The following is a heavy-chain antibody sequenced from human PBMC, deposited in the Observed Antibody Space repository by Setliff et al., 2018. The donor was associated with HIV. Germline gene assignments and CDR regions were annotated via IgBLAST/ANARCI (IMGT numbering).Heavy chain of an antibody. J-gene: IGHJ4*02. Sequence: SETLSLTCTVSGDFISSDYYWGWIRQPPGKGLEWIGSIYYSGSTYYNPPLKSRVTIPVDTSKNQFSLKLSSVTAADTAVYYCAISYYYGSGIPGYYFDYWGQGTLVTVSS. V-gene: IGHV4-38-2*02. CDR3: AISYYYGSGIPGYYFDY. CDR2: IYYSGST. D-gene: IGHD3-10*01. CDR1: GDFISSDYY.